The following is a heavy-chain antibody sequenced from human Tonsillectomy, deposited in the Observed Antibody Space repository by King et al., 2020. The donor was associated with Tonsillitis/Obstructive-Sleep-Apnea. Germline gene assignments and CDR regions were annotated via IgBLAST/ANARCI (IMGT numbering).Heavy chain of an antibody. CDR2: INHIGST. CDR1: GGSFSGYY. J-gene: IGHJ5*02. CDR3: ARVGHCSSISCSPPSWFDP. V-gene: IGHV4-34*01. D-gene: IGHD2-2*01. Sequence: VQLQQWGAGLLKPSETLSLTCAVYGGSFSGYYWSWIRQPPGKGLEWIGEINHIGSTNYSPSLKSRVTISVDTSKNQFPLKLSSVTAADTAVYYCARVGHCSSISCSPPSWFDPWGQGTLVTVSS.